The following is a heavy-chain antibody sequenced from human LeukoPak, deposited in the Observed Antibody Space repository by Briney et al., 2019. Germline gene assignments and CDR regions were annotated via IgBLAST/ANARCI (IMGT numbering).Heavy chain of an antibody. CDR2: INWNGGNT. V-gene: IGHV3-20*04. D-gene: IGHD1-1*01. CDR1: GFNFDDYG. CDR3: AREDSVTLRYFDL. J-gene: IGHJ5*02. Sequence: GGSLRLSCAASGFNFDDYGMSWVRQAPGMGLEWVASINWNGGNTTYADAVRGRVTISRHNGNNTLYLHMNSLRDEDTALYYCAREDSVTLRYFDLWGQGTLVTVSS.